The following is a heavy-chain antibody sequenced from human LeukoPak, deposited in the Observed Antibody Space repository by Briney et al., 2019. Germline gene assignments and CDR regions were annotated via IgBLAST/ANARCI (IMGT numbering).Heavy chain of an antibody. D-gene: IGHD3-22*01. Sequence: GGSLRLSCAASGFTFSSSAMSWVRQAPGKGLEWVSGISGGGGSTFYADSVQGRFTISRDNSKNTLYLQMNSLRAEDTAVYYCARLGSSGLYWGQGTLVTVSS. CDR1: GFTFSSSA. J-gene: IGHJ4*02. CDR3: ARLGSSGLY. V-gene: IGHV3-23*01. CDR2: ISGGGGST.